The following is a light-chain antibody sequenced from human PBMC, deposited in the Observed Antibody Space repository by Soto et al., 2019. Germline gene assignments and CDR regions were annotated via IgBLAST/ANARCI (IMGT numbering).Light chain of an antibody. CDR3: QQSYSTLT. CDR2: AAS. V-gene: IGKV1-39*01. Sequence: IQMTQSPSSLSASVGDRVTITCRASQSISSYLNWYQQKPGKAPKLLIYAASSLQSGVPSRFSGSGPGTDFTLTISXLQPEDFATYYCQQSYSTLTFGPGTKVDIK. J-gene: IGKJ3*01. CDR1: QSISSY.